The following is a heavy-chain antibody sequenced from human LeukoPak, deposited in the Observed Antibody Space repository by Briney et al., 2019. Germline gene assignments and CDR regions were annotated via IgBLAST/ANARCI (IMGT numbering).Heavy chain of an antibody. J-gene: IGHJ1*01. D-gene: IGHD3-3*01. CDR3: ARDRGELRFFELAYL. CDR1: GFTFYDYG. V-gene: IGHV3-20*04. CDR2: VNWNGGSR. Sequence: PGGSLRLSCAASGFTFYDYGMSWVRQASGEGLEWVSGVNWNGGSRVYADSVKGGFTISRDNSKRTVYLQMDSLRAEDTAVYYCARDRGELRFFELAYLWGQGTLVSVSS.